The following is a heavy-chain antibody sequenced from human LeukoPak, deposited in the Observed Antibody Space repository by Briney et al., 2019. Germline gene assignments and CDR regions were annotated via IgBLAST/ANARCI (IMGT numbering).Heavy chain of an antibody. J-gene: IGHJ6*03. V-gene: IGHV4-61*02. D-gene: IGHD6-13*01. CDR1: GGSISSGGYY. Sequence: SETLSLTCTVSGGSISSGGYYWSWIRQPAGKGLEWIGRIYTSGSTNYNPSLKSRVTISIDTSKNQFSLKLSSVTAADTAVYYCASLKPGIAAAAYYYYMDVWGKGTTVTVSS. CDR2: IYTSGST. CDR3: ASLKPGIAAAAYYYYMDV.